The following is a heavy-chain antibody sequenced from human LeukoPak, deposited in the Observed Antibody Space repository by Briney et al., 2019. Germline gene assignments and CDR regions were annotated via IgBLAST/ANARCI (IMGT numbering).Heavy chain of an antibody. CDR2: INPNNGGT. V-gene: IGHV1-2*02. J-gene: IGHJ4*02. D-gene: IGHD2-2*01. CDR1: GYTFTGYY. Sequence: ASVKVSCKASGYTFTGYYMHLVRQAPGQGLEWMGWINPNNGGTNYAQKFESRVTMTRDTSISTAYMELSRLTSDDTAVYYCARGRGTTSSNFDYWGQGTLVTVSS. CDR3: ARGRGTTSSNFDY.